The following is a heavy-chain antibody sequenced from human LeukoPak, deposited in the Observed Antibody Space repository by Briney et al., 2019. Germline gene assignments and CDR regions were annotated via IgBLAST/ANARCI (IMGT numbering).Heavy chain of an antibody. J-gene: IGHJ6*02. V-gene: IGHV3-13*01. D-gene: IGHD6-13*01. Sequence: PGGSLRLSCEASGFTFRSYDMPWVRQATGKGLEWVSAIGTAGDTYYPGSVKGRFTISRENAENSLYLQMNSLRAGDTAVYYCARGDRWQQLAQYGMDVWGQGTTVTVSS. CDR1: GFTFRSYD. CDR3: ARGDRWQQLAQYGMDV. CDR2: IGTAGDT.